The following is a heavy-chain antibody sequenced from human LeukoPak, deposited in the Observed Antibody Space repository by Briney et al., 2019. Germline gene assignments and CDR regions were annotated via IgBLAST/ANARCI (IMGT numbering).Heavy chain of an antibody. V-gene: IGHV4-34*01. CDR3: ARAAYYDFWSGYPHYGMDV. J-gene: IGHJ6*02. CDR1: GGSFSGYY. CDR2: INHSGST. Sequence: SETLSLTCAVYGGSFSGYYWSWIRQPPGKGLEWIGEINHSGSTNYNPSLKSRVTISVDTFKNQFSLKLSSVTAADTAVYYCARAAYYDFWSGYPHYGMDVWGQGTTVTVSS. D-gene: IGHD3-3*01.